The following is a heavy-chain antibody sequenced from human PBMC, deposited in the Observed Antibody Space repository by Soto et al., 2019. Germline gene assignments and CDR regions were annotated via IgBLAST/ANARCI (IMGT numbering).Heavy chain of an antibody. CDR1: GFTFSSYG. CDR3: ARGDSGGGQRYGRRFFYSYGMDV. J-gene: IGHJ6*02. V-gene: IGHV3-30*03. D-gene: IGHD3-10*01. Sequence: PGGSLRLSCAASGFTFSSYGMHWVRQAPGKGLEWVAVISYDGSNKYYADSVKGRFTISRDNSKNTLYLQMNSLRAEDTAVYYCARGDSGGGQRYGRRFFYSYGMDVWGQGTTVTVSS. CDR2: ISYDGSNK.